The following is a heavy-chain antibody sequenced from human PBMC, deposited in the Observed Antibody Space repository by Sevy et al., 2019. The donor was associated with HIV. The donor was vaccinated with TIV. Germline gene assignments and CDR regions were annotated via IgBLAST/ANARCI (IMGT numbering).Heavy chain of an antibody. V-gene: IGHV4-59*01. D-gene: IGHD1-26*01. J-gene: IGHJ5*02. CDR1: GGSISSYY. CDR2: IYYSGST. CDR3: ARDSRATTGVNWFDP. Sequence: SENLSLTCTVSGGSISSYYWSWIRQPPGKGLEWIGYIYYSGSTNYNPSLKSRVTISVDTSKNQFSLKLSSVTAADTAVYYCARDSRATTGVNWFDPWGQGTLVTVSS.